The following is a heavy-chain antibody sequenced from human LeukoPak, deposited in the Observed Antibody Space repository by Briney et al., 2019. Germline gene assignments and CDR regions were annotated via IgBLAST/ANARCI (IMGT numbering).Heavy chain of an antibody. CDR1: GFTFSSYA. Sequence: PGGSLRLSCAASGFTFSSYAMSWVRQAPGKGLEWVASSGGSGGRTHYADSVKGRFTISRDNSQNTVYLHMNSLRADDTAVYYCAQEHFDTSGYYSRFDNWGQGILVTVSS. D-gene: IGHD3-22*01. CDR2: SGGSGGRT. V-gene: IGHV3-23*01. CDR3: AQEHFDTSGYYSRFDN. J-gene: IGHJ4*02.